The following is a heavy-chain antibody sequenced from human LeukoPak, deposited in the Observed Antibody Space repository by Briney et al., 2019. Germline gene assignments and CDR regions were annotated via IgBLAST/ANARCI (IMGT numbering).Heavy chain of an antibody. J-gene: IGHJ4*02. Sequence: GASVKVSCKASGGTFSSYAISWVRQAPGQGLEWMGGIIPIFGTANYAQKFQGRVTITADESTSTAYMELSSLRSEDTAVDYCARGIAADDSSGYYYEWGQGTLVTVSS. D-gene: IGHD3-22*01. CDR3: ARGIAADDSSGYYYE. V-gene: IGHV1-69*13. CDR2: IIPIFGTA. CDR1: GGTFSSYA.